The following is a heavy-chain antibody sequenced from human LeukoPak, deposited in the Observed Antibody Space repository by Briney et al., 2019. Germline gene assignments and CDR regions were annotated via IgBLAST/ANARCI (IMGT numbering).Heavy chain of an antibody. D-gene: IGHD5-18*01. CDR1: GGSISSYY. J-gene: IGHJ3*02. CDR3: ARDTAMVSAFDI. Sequence: PSETLSLTCTVSGGSISSYYWSWIRQPPGKGLEWIGYIYYSGSTNYNPSLKSRVTMSVDTSKNQFSLKLSSVTAADTAVYYCARDTAMVSAFDIWGQGTMVTVSS. V-gene: IGHV4-59*12. CDR2: IYYSGST.